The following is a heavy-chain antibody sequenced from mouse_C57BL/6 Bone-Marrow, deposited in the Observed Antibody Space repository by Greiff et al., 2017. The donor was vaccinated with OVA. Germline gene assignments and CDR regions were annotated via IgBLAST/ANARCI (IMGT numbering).Heavy chain of an antibody. V-gene: IGHV1-53*01. D-gene: IGHD2-4*01. CDR1: GYTFTSYW. CDR3: ARLGDYDEFSYFDY. Sequence: QVQLQQPGTELVKPGASVKLSCKASGYTFTSYWMHWVKQRPGQGLEWIGNINPSNGGTKYNENFKSKATLTVDKSSSAAYMQLSSLTSEDSAVYYCARLGDYDEFSYFDYWGQGTTLTVSS. J-gene: IGHJ2*01. CDR2: INPSNGGT.